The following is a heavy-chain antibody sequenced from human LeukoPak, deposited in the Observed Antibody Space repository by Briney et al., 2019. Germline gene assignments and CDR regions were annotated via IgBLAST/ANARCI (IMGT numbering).Heavy chain of an antibody. D-gene: IGHD2-2*01. CDR2: VSSGGSTI. J-gene: IGHJ4*02. V-gene: IGHV3-11*01. CDR3: AKDLGVYCSTPSCPADY. Sequence: GGSLRLSCAASGFTFSDYYMSWIRQAPGKGLEWVSYVSSGGSTIYYADSVKGRFTISRDNAKNSLFLQMNSLRADDTAVYYCAKDLGVYCSTPSCPADYWGRGTLVTVSS. CDR1: GFTFSDYY.